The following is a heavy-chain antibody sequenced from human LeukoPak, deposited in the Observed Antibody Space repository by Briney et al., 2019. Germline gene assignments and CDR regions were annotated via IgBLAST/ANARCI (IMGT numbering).Heavy chain of an antibody. V-gene: IGHV1-18*01. Sequence: ASVKVSCKASGYTFTSYGISWVRQAPGQGLEWMGWISAYNGNTNYAQKFQGRVTITADESTSTAYMELSSLRSEDTAVYYCARGGIYSNYASYYYYYMDVWGQGTLVTVSS. J-gene: IGHJ6*03. CDR2: ISAYNGNT. CDR1: GYTFTSYG. CDR3: ARGGIYSNYASYYYYYMDV. D-gene: IGHD4-11*01.